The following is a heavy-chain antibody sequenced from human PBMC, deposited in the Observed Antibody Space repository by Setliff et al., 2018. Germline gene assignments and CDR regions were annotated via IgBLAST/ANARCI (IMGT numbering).Heavy chain of an antibody. D-gene: IGHD3-3*01. Sequence: ASVKVSCKASGYTFTSYGISWVRQAPGQGLEWMGWISAYNGNTNYAQKLQGRVTMTTDTSTSTAYMELRSLRSDDTAVYYCARDGQGNYNFWSGSYYYYGMDVWGQGTTVTVSS. J-gene: IGHJ6*02. CDR2: ISAYNGNT. V-gene: IGHV1-18*01. CDR1: GYTFTSYG. CDR3: ARDGQGNYNFWSGSYYYYGMDV.